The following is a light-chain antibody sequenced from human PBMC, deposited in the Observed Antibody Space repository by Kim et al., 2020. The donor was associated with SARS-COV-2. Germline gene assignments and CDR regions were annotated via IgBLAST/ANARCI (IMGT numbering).Light chain of an antibody. CDR1: QSVSNI. V-gene: IGKV3-15*01. Sequence: EIVMTQSPATLSVSPGERATLSCRASQSVSNILAWYQQKPGQAPRLLIYGSSTRATGIPARFSGSGSGTEFTLTISSLQSEDFAVYYCQQYHLWPLTFGGGTKVDIK. J-gene: IGKJ4*01. CDR2: GSS. CDR3: QQYHLWPLT.